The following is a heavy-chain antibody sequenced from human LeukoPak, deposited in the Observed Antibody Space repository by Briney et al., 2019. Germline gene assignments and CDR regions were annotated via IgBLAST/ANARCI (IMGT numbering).Heavy chain of an antibody. CDR2: ISSSSSYT. V-gene: IGHV3-11*06. Sequence: GGSLRLSCAASGFTFSDYYMSWIRQAPGKGLEWVSYISSSSSYTNYADSVKGRFTISGDNAKNTLYLQMNSLRVEDTAVYYCTRGGSSPDYWGQGTLVTVSS. CDR3: TRGGSSPDY. J-gene: IGHJ4*02. D-gene: IGHD6-6*01. CDR1: GFTFSDYY.